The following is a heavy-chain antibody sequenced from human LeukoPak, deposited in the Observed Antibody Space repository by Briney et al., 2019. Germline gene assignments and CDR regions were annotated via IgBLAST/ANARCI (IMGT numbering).Heavy chain of an antibody. Sequence: ASVKVSCKVSGYTLTELSMHWVRQAPGKGLEWMGGFDPEDGETIYAQKFQGRVTMTEDTSTDTAYMELSSLRSEDTAVHYCARSVGYYDFWSGYQTLYGMGVWGQGTTVTVSS. CDR3: ARSVGYYDFWSGYQTLYGMGV. J-gene: IGHJ6*02. D-gene: IGHD3-3*01. CDR1: GYTLTELS. V-gene: IGHV1-24*01. CDR2: FDPEDGET.